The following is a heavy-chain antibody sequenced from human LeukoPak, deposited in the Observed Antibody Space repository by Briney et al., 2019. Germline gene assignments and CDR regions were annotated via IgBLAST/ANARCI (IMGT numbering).Heavy chain of an antibody. J-gene: IGHJ6*03. Sequence: GGSLRLSCAASGFTFDDYAMHWVRQAPGKGLEWVSGISWNSGSIGCADSVKCRFTISRDNAKNSLYLQMNSLRAEDTALYYCAKDIASSSYYYMDVWGKGTTVTVSS. CDR2: ISWNSGSI. CDR3: AKDIASSSYYYMDV. D-gene: IGHD6-6*01. V-gene: IGHV3-9*01. CDR1: GFTFDDYA.